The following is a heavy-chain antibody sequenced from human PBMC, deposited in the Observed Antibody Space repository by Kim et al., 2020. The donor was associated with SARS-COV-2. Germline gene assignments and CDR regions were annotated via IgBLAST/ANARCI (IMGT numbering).Heavy chain of an antibody. Sequence: LSLTCAASGFTFSSYWMSWVRQAPGKGLECVANIKQDGSEKYYVDSVKGRFIISRDNAKNSLYLQMNSLRAEDTAVYYCARVGSHDYGDYGPLDYWGQGTLVTVSS. D-gene: IGHD4-17*01. CDR1: GFTFSSYW. J-gene: IGHJ4*02. CDR3: ARVGSHDYGDYGPLDY. V-gene: IGHV3-7*03. CDR2: IKQDGSEK.